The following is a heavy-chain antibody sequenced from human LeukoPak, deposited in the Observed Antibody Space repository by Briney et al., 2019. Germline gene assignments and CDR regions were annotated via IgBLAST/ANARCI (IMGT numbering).Heavy chain of an antibody. CDR2: IYSDNT. CDR3: ARRAGAYSHPYVY. Sequence: GGSLRLSCTVSGFTVSSNSMSWVRQAPGKGLEWVSFIYSDNTHYSDSVKGRFTISRDNSKNTLYLQMNSLRAEDTAVYYCARRAGAYSHPYVYWGQGTLVTVSS. CDR1: GFTVSSNS. D-gene: IGHD4/OR15-4a*01. J-gene: IGHJ4*02. V-gene: IGHV3-53*01.